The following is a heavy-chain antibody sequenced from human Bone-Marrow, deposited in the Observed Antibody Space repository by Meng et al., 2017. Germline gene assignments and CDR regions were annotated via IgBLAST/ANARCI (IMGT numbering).Heavy chain of an antibody. CDR2: FHHSGTT. D-gene: IGHD6-19*01. Sequence: QVQRQESGPGLVKPWGTRSLTCGVSCASVSSGYWWTWVRQPPGKGLEWIGEFHHSGTTNYNPSLRSRVTISVDTSKNQFSLRLTSVTAADTAVYYCAASPGWWRIDSWGQGTLVTVSS. CDR3: AASPGWWRIDS. CDR1: CASVSSGYW. V-gene: IGHV4-4*02. J-gene: IGHJ4*02.